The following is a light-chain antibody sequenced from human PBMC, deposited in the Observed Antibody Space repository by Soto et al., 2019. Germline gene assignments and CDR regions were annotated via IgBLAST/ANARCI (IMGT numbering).Light chain of an antibody. CDR3: HQTYSFPPT. CDR1: QSISNY. CDR2: AAS. J-gene: IGKJ2*01. Sequence: DIQMTQSPSSLSASVGDSVTITCRASQSISNYVNWYQHKLGRAPTLLIYAASVLQSGAPSRFSGSGYGTDFTLTITSLQPEDFAIYYCHQTYSFPPTFGQGTKLDIK. V-gene: IGKV1-39*01.